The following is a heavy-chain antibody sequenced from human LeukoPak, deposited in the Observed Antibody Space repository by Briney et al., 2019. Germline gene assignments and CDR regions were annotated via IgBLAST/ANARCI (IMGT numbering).Heavy chain of an antibody. CDR1: GYTFTSYA. Sequence: ASVKVSCKASGYTFTSYAMHWVRQAPGRRLEWMGWINAGNGNTKYSQKFQGRVTITRDTSASTAYMELSSLRSEDTAVYYCARRYGDYPNWFDPWGQGTLVTVSS. CDR3: ARRYGDYPNWFDP. CDR2: INAGNGNT. D-gene: IGHD4-17*01. V-gene: IGHV1-3*01. J-gene: IGHJ5*02.